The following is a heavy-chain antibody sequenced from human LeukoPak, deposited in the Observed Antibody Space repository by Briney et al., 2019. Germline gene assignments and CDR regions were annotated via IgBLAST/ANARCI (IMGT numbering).Heavy chain of an antibody. J-gene: IGHJ5*02. CDR2: ISGSGGST. V-gene: IGHV3-23*01. Sequence: PGGSLRLSCVASGFTFSTYGMSWVRQAPGKGLEWVSAISGSGGSTYYADSVKGRFTISRDNAKNTLYLQMNSLRAEDTAVYYCARDQGKPDYGDTNWFDPWGQGTLVTVSS. CDR1: GFTFSTYG. CDR3: ARDQGKPDYGDTNWFDP. D-gene: IGHD4-17*01.